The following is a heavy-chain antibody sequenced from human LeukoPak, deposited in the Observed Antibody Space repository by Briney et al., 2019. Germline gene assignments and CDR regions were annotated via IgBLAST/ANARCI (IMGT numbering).Heavy chain of an antibody. J-gene: IGHJ6*02. CDR2: INSDGSST. V-gene: IGHV3-74*01. D-gene: IGHD3-3*01. Sequence: GGSLRLSCAASGFTFSSYWMHWVRQAPGKGLVWVSRINSDGSSTSYADSVKGRFTISRDNAKNTLYLQMNSLRAEDTAVYYCEGTIFGYGRLMDVWGQGTTVTVPS. CDR1: GFTFSSYW. CDR3: EGTIFGYGRLMDV.